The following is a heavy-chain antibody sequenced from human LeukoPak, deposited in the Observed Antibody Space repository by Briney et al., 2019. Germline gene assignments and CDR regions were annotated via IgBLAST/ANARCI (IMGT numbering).Heavy chain of an antibody. Sequence: KPSETPSLTCAVYGGSFSGYYWSWIRQPPGKGLEWIGEINHSGSTNYNPSLKSRVTISVDTSKNQFSLKLSSVTAADTAVYYCAREVAGTGIKHWGQGTLVTVSS. CDR2: INHSGST. J-gene: IGHJ1*01. CDR3: AREVAGTGIKH. V-gene: IGHV4-34*01. D-gene: IGHD6-19*01. CDR1: GGSFSGYY.